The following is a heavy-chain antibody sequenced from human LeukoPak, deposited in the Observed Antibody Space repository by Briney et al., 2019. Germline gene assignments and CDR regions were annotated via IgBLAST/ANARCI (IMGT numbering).Heavy chain of an antibody. CDR1: CASISSTNHY. CDR3: ARGTRGSYYTDV. V-gene: IGHV4-39*07. D-gene: IGHD3-10*01. Sequence: PSETPSLTCTVYCASISSTNHYLGWVRHPPGKGLEWIGSNYFSGSTYYNPSLKSRVAISVDTSKNQFSLKLSSVTAADTALYYCARGTRGSYYTDVWGKGTTVTVSS. J-gene: IGHJ6*03. CDR2: NYFSGST.